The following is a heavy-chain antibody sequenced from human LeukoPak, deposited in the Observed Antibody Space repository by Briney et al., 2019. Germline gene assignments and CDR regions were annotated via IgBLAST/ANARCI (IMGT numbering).Heavy chain of an antibody. CDR3: AREVGGSYPGYNWFDP. J-gene: IGHJ5*02. Sequence: SETLSLTCTVSGGSVSSGSYFWSWIRQPAGKGLEWIGYIYYSGSTNYNPSLKSRVTISVDTSKNQFSLKLSSVTAADTAVYYCAREVGGSYPGYNWFDPWGQGTLVTVSS. CDR2: IYYSGST. V-gene: IGHV4-61*01. D-gene: IGHD1-26*01. CDR1: GGSVSSGSYF.